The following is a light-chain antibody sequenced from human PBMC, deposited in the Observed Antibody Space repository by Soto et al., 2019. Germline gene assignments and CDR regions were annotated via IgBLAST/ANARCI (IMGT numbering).Light chain of an antibody. J-gene: IGLJ2*01. CDR1: SSDVGAYNY. CDR2: DVS. V-gene: IGLV2-11*01. CDR3: CSYAGSYTVV. Sequence: QSVLTQLRSVSGSPGQSVTISCTGTSSDVGAYNYVSWYQQHPGKAPKLMIYDVSKRPSGVPDRFSGSKSGNTASLTISGLQAEDEADYYCCSYAGSYTVVFGGGTKLTVL.